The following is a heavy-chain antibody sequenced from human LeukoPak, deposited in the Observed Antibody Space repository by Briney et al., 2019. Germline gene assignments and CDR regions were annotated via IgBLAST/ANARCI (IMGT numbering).Heavy chain of an antibody. CDR2: ISAYYGNT. Sequence: ASVKVSCKASGYTFTTYAISWVRQAPGQGLEWMGWISAYYGNTTYAQKFQGRVTMTTDTSTSTAYMELRSLRSDDTAVYYCASGITMVRGYYMDVWGKGTTVTISS. CDR1: GYTFTTYA. J-gene: IGHJ6*03. D-gene: IGHD3-10*01. CDR3: ASGITMVRGYYMDV. V-gene: IGHV1-18*01.